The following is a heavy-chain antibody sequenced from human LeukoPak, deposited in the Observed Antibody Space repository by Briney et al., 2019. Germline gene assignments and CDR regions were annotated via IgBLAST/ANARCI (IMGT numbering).Heavy chain of an antibody. Sequence: PSETLSLTCTVSGYSISSGYYWGWIRQPPGKGLEWIGSIYYSGSTYYNPSLKSRVTISVDTSKNQFSLKLSSVTAADTAVYYCARHGRSYVDYWGQGTLVTVSS. CDR3: ARHGRSYVDY. V-gene: IGHV4-38-2*02. J-gene: IGHJ4*02. CDR1: GYSISSGYY. CDR2: IYYSGST.